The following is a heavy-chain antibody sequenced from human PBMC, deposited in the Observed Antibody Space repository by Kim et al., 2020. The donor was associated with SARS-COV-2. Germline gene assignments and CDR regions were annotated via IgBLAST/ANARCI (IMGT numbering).Heavy chain of an antibody. CDR3: ARGIGAVGIFDF. CDR1: GDSISTYR. J-gene: IGHJ4*02. Sequence: SETLSLTCTVSGDSISTYRWTWIRLPPGKGPDWIGSVYYTGRTNYNPSLKSRVAISVDTSKNQFSLNLSSVTAADTAVYYCARGIGAVGIFDFWGQGALV. CDR2: VYYTGRT. D-gene: IGHD6-19*01. V-gene: IGHV4-59*01.